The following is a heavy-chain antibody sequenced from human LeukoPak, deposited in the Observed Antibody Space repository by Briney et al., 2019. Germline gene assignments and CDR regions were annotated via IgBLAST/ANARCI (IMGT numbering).Heavy chain of an antibody. V-gene: IGHV1-24*01. J-gene: IGHJ3*02. D-gene: IGHD1-26*01. Sequence: ASVKVSCKVSGYTLTELSMHWVRQAPGKGLERMGGFDPEDGETIYAQKFQGRVTMTEDTSTDTAYMELSSLRSEDTAVYYCATSRKWELLRRDAFDIWGQGTMVTVSS. CDR1: GYTLTELS. CDR2: FDPEDGET. CDR3: ATSRKWELLRRDAFDI.